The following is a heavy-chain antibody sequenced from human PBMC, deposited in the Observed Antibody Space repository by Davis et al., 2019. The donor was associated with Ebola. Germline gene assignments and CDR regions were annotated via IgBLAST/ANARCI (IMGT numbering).Heavy chain of an antibody. J-gene: IGHJ4*02. Sequence: HTGGSLRLSCAASGFMFKDYWMHWVRLAPGRGLEWVSRINSDASSTSHADSVKGRFTISRDNSKNTLYLQMNSLRAEDTAVYYCARDSGEWHQLYAVDYWGQGTLVTVSS. V-gene: IGHV3-74*01. D-gene: IGHD2-2*01. CDR1: GFMFKDYW. CDR3: ARDSGEWHQLYAVDY. CDR2: INSDASST.